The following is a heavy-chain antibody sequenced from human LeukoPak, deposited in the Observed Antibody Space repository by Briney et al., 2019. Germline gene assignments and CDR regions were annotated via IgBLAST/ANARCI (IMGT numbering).Heavy chain of an antibody. CDR2: INHSGST. Sequence: PSETLSLTCAVYGGSSSGYYWSWIRQPPGKGLEWIGEINHSGSTNYNPSLKSRVTISVDTSKNQFSLKLSSVTAADTAVYYCARGTTVTYWGQGTLVTVSS. CDR1: GGSSSGYY. CDR3: ARGTTVTY. D-gene: IGHD4-17*01. V-gene: IGHV4-34*01. J-gene: IGHJ4*02.